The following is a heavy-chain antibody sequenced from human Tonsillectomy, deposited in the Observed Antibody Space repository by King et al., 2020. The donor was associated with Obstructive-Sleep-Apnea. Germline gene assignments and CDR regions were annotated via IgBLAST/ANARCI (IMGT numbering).Heavy chain of an antibody. CDR1: GYTFTSYG. Sequence: QLVQSGAEVKKPGASVNVSCMASGYTFTSYGISWVRQAPGQGLELRGWISSYNGDTNYAQKFQGRVTMTTDTSTSTAYMELRSRISDDTAFYYCARVNYYDWFDPWGQGTLVTVPS. CDR2: ISSYNGDT. CDR3: ARVNYYDWFDP. J-gene: IGHJ5*02. V-gene: IGHV1-18*04. D-gene: IGHD3-22*01.